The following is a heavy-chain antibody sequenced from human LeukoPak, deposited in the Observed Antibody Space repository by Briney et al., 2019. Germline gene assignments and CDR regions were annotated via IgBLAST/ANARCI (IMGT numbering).Heavy chain of an antibody. CDR2: ISYEGGTQ. CDR1: GVTLSPYG. V-gene: IGHV3-30*18. Sequence: GMSLRLSCAASGVTLSPYGMHWVRQAPGKGLEWVAVISYEGGTQHYADSVKGRFTISRDNSENTLHLQMNSLRAEDTAVYYCAKARTYWYFDLWGCGTLVTVSS. J-gene: IGHJ2*01. CDR3: AKARTYWYFDL.